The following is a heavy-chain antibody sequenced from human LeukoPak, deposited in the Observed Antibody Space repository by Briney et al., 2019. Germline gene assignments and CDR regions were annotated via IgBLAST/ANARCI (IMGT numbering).Heavy chain of an antibody. CDR1: GFTFSSYG. D-gene: IGHD3-22*01. CDR2: ISYDGSNK. CDR3: AKGPYYYDSSGCYHDEYFQH. V-gene: IGHV3-30*18. Sequence: GRSLRLSCAASGFTFSSYGMHWVRQAPGKGLEWVAVISYDGSNKYYADSVKGRFTISRDNSKNTLYLQMNSPRAEDTAVYYCAKGPYYYDSSGCYHDEYFQHWGQGTLVTVSS. J-gene: IGHJ1*01.